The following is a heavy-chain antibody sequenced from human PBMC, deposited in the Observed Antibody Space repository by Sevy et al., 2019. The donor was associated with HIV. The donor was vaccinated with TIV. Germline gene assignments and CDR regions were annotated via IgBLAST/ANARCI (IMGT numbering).Heavy chain of an antibody. J-gene: IGHJ4*02. V-gene: IGHV3-49*03. CDR1: GFTFGDYA. D-gene: IGHD6-19*01. CDR3: TRDRGGIAVAGTQVDY. Sequence: GGSLRLSCTASGFTFGDYAMRWFRQAPGKGLEWVGFIRSKAYGGTTEYAASVKGRFTISRDDSKSIAYLQMNSLKTEDTAVYYCTRDRGGIAVAGTQVDYWGQGTLITVSS. CDR2: IRSKAYGGTT.